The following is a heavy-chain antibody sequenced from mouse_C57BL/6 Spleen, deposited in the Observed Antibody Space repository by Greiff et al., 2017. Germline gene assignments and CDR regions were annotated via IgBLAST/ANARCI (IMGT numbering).Heavy chain of an antibody. CDR2: IDPSDSYT. D-gene: IGHD4-1*01. J-gene: IGHJ4*01. V-gene: IGHV1-50*01. CDR3: ARRVTGTDYAMDY. Sequence: VQLQQPGAELVKPGASVKLSCKASGYTFTSYWMQWVKQRPGQGLEWIGEIDPSDSYTNYNQKFKGKATLTVDTSSSTAYMQLSSLTSEDSAVYYCARRVTGTDYAMDYWGQGTSVTVSS. CDR1: GYTFTSYW.